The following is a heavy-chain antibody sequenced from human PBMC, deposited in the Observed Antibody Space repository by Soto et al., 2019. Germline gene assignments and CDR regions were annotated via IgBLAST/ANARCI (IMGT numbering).Heavy chain of an antibody. J-gene: IGHJ6*02. V-gene: IGHV3-30-3*01. CDR2: LSYDGSNK. CDR1: GFTFSSYA. CDR3: ARAGERYCSGGSCYGRYYYYGMDF. Sequence: PGGSLRLSCPASGFTFSSYAMHWVRHAPGRGLEWVAGLSYDGSNKYYADCVKGRFTISRDRSKNTLYLQTNSLRAEDTAVYYCARAGERYCSGGSCYGRYYYYGMDFWGQGTTVTVSS. D-gene: IGHD2-15*01.